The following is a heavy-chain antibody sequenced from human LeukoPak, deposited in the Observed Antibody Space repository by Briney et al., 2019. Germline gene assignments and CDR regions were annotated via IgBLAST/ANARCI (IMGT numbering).Heavy chain of an antibody. D-gene: IGHD3-16*01. CDR3: ERDRGSPYYYDY. V-gene: IGHV1-2*02. Sequence: ATVKVTCKASGDTITVYYMHWVRQAPGQGLEWMGWINPNSGGTNYAQKFEGRVTMTRDTSISTAYMELSGLRSDDTALYYCERDRGSPYYYDYWGQGTLVTVSS. CDR2: INPNSGGT. J-gene: IGHJ4*02. CDR1: GDTITVYY.